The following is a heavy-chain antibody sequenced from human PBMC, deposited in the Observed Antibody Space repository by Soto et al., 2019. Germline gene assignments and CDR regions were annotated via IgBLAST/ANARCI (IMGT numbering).Heavy chain of an antibody. J-gene: IGHJ4*02. CDR1: GGSVTSDSYY. Sequence: PSETLSLTCSVSGGSVTSDSYYWNWIRQPPGKGLEWIGYINDSGRTNYNTSLRTRVNILVDKSKNQFSLRLNSVTATDTAVYYCARARGYSGYELIWGQGTLVTVYS. D-gene: IGHD5-12*01. V-gene: IGHV4-61*01. CDR2: INDSGRT. CDR3: ARARGYSGYELI.